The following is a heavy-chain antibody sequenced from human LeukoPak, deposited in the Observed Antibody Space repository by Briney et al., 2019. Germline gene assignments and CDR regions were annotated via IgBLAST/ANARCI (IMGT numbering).Heavy chain of an antibody. CDR1: GDSITGTGVH. D-gene: IGHD4-23*01. J-gene: IGHJ5*02. CDR2: LSSTGMT. V-gene: IGHV4-39*07. CDR3: ARDPAGYVGKPYHRSDP. Sequence: SETLSLTCSVSGDSITGTGVHWVWVRQPPGKGPEWIGTLSSTGMTFLEPSLKSRVSMSLDTCKNQFCLRLSPMTAADTAVYYCARDPAGYVGKPYHRSDPWGQGSLVTASS.